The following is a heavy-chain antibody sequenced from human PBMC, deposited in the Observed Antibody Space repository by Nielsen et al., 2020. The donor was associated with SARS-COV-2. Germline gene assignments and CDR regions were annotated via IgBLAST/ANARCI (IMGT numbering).Heavy chain of an antibody. J-gene: IGHJ4*02. CDR1: GFTFSAYA. V-gene: IGHV3-23*01. Sequence: GESLKISCAASGFTFSAYAMIWVRQAAGKGLEWVSAVSGDVAHTTYYADSVKGRFTISRDNAKNSLYLQMNSLRAEDTALYYCATHHGDSSSWYRDYWGQGTLVTVSS. CDR3: ATHHGDSSSWYRDY. CDR2: VSGDVAHTT. D-gene: IGHD6-13*01.